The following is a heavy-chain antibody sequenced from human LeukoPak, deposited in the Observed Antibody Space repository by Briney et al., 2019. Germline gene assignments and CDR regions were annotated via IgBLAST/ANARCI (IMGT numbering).Heavy chain of an antibody. D-gene: IGHD5-24*01. CDR3: ARASDPWLQLT. V-gene: IGHV3-7*05. CDR1: GFTFSNYW. CDR2: IKQDGSEK. Sequence: GGSLRLSCAASGFTFSNYWMIWVRQAPGRGLEWVGNIKQDGSEKRYADSVRDRFTISRDNAQPSLYLQMNSLRAEDTAVYYCARASDPWLQLTWGQGTLVTVSS. J-gene: IGHJ5*02.